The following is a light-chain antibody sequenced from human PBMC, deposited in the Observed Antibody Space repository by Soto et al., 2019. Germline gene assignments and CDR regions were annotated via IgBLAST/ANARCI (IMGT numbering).Light chain of an antibody. CDR3: LQDYNYPRT. J-gene: IGKJ1*01. CDR2: DAS. Sequence: DIQMTQSPSTLSASVGDRVTITCRASQSISSWLAWYQQKPGKAPKLLIYDASSLESGVPSRFSGSGSGTEFTPTISSLQPDDFATYYCLQDYNYPRTFGQGTKVE. CDR1: QSISSW. V-gene: IGKV1-5*01.